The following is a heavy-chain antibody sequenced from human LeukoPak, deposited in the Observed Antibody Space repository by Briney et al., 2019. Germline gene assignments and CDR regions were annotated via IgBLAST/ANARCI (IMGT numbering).Heavy chain of an antibody. J-gene: IGHJ4*02. CDR3: ARGYSSSGDFDY. D-gene: IGHD6-6*01. CDR2: LNPNSGGT. V-gene: IGHV1-2*02. CDR1: GYTFTGYY. Sequence: SMKVSCKASGYTFTGYYMHWVRQAPGQGLEWMGWLNPNSGGTNYAQKFQGRVTMTRDTSISTAYMELSRLRSDDTAVYYCARGYSSSGDFDYWGQGTLVTVSS.